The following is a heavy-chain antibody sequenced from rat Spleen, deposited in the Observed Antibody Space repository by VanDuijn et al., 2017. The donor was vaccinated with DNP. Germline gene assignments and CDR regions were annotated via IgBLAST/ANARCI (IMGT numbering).Heavy chain of an antibody. CDR1: GFTFSDYY. CDR3: ARNHLWPIRGYYFDY. V-gene: IGHV5-7*01. J-gene: IGHJ2*01. CDR2: LSYNGGTP. D-gene: IGHD1-11*01. Sequence: EVLLVESDGGLVQPGRSLKLSCAVSGFTFSDYYMAWVRQAPAKGLEWVATLSYNGGTPYYRDSVKGRFTISRDNAQSTLYLQMDSLRSEDTATYYCARNHLWPIRGYYFDYWGQGVMVTVSS.